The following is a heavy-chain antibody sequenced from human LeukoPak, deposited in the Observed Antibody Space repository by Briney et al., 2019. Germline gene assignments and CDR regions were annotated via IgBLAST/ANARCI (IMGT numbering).Heavy chain of an antibody. CDR2: ISYDGSNK. CDR3: ARVVPGVTGYDV. Sequence: GGSLRLSCAASGFTFSSYAMHWVRQAPGKGLEWVAVISYDGSNKYYADSVEGRFTVSRDNPKNSLYLQMNSLRIEDTAVYYCARVVPGVTGYDVWGQGTMVTVSS. D-gene: IGHD2-21*02. CDR1: GFTFSSYA. V-gene: IGHV3-30-3*01. J-gene: IGHJ3*01.